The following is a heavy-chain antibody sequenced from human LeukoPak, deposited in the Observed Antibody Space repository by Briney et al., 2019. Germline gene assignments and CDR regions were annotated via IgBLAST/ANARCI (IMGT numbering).Heavy chain of an antibody. V-gene: IGHV4-34*01. CDR1: GGSFSGYY. D-gene: IGHD6-13*01. Sequence: PSETLSLTRAVYGGSFSGYYWSWIRQPPGKGLEWIGEINHSGSTNYNPSLKSRVTISVDTSKNQFSLKLSSVTAADTAVYYCARWLKRSWYYYYGMDVWGQGTTVTVSS. J-gene: IGHJ6*02. CDR3: ARWLKRSWYYYYGMDV. CDR2: INHSGST.